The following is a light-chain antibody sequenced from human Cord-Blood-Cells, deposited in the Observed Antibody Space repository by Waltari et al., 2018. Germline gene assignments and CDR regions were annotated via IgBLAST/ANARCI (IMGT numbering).Light chain of an antibody. CDR2: APS. CDR3: QQNYSTPWT. J-gene: IGKJ1*01. V-gene: IGKV1-39*01. CDR1: QSINSY. Sequence: DMQMTHSPSSLPPSVVYRVTIPYRAHQSINSYLNLYQQKPGQAPTLLIYAPSSLESGVPSRFTGSGSGKDFTLTISRLQPEDFAVYYCQQNYSTPWTFGQGTKVDIK.